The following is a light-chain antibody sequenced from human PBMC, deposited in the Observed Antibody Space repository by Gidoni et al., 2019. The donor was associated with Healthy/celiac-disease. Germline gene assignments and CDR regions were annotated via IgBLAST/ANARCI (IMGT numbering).Light chain of an antibody. CDR3: QQYGSSPSWT. V-gene: IGKV3-20*01. CDR1: QSVSSSY. Sequence: DIVLTQSPGSLSLSPGETATLSCRASQSVSSSYLAWYQQKPGQAPRLLIYGASSRATGIPDRVIGSGSGTDFTITISRLEPEDFAVYYCQQYGSSPSWTFGQGTKVEIK. CDR2: GAS. J-gene: IGKJ1*01.